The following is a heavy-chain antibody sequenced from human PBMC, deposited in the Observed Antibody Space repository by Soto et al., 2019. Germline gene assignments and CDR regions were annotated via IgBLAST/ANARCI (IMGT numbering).Heavy chain of an antibody. CDR1: GFTFSSYG. D-gene: IGHD6-19*01. Sequence: PGGSLRLSCAASGFTFSSYGMHWVRQAPGKGLEWVAVISYDGSNKYYADSVKGRFTISRDNSKNTLYLQMNSLRAEDTAVYYCAKGPWLVLGTDYFDYWGQVTLVTVSS. CDR2: ISYDGSNK. J-gene: IGHJ4*02. V-gene: IGHV3-30*18. CDR3: AKGPWLVLGTDYFDY.